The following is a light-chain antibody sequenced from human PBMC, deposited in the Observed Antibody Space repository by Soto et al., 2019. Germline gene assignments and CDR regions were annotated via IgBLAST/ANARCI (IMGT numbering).Light chain of an antibody. V-gene: IGKV1-39*01. CDR1: QSISSY. CDR3: QQSYSTPRT. Sequence: DIQMTQSPSSLSASVGDRVTITCRASQSISSYLNWYQQKPGKAPNLLIYAAYNLQSGLPSRFSGSGSGTDFTLTISSLQPEDFATYYCQQSYSTPRTFGQGTK. J-gene: IGKJ1*01. CDR2: AAY.